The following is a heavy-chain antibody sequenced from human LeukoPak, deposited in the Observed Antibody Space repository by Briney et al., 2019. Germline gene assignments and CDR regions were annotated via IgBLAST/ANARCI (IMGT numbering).Heavy chain of an antibody. V-gene: IGHV3-33*06. J-gene: IGHJ5*02. D-gene: IGHD1-7*01. CDR2: IWYDGSNK. CDR3: AKGDNWNYLSEGWFDP. CDR1: GFTFSSYG. Sequence: GGSLRLSCAASGFTFSSYGMHWVRQAPGKGLEWVAVIWYDGSNKYYAGSVKGRFTISRDNSKNTLYLQMNSLRAEDTAVYYCAKGDNWNYLSEGWFDPWGQGTLVTVSS.